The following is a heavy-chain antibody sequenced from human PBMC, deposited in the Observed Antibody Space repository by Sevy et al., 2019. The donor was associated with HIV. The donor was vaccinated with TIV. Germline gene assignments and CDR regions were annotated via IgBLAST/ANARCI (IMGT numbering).Heavy chain of an antibody. D-gene: IGHD3-22*01. CDR2: IRSKANSYAT. Sequence: GGSLRLSCAASGFTFSGSAMHWVRQASGKGLEWVGRIRSKANSYATAYAASVKGRFTISRDDSKNTAYLRMNSLKTEDAAVYYCTRHEGYYYDSSGPADYWGQGTLVTVSS. V-gene: IGHV3-73*01. CDR1: GFTFSGSA. J-gene: IGHJ4*02. CDR3: TRHEGYYYDSSGPADY.